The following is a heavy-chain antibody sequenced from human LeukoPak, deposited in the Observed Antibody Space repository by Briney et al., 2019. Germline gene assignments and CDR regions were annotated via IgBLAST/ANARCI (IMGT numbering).Heavy chain of an antibody. CDR1: GGSISATTYY. D-gene: IGHD6-6*01. J-gene: IGHJ5*02. Sequence: PSETLSLTCTVSGGSISATTYYWGWIRQPPGTGREWIANIYYSGNTAYNPSLKSRLTISIDTSKNQFSLRLNSVTAADTAVYYCARVGWGNAAAHPNWLDPWGPGMLVTVSS. V-gene: IGHV4-39*07. CDR2: IYYSGNT. CDR3: ARVGWGNAAAHPNWLDP.